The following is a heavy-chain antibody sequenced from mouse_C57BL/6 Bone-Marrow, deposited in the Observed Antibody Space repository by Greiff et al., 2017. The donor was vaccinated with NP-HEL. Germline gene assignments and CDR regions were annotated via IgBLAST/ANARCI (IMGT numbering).Heavy chain of an antibody. CDR3: ARDGGFYAMDD. D-gene: IGHD2-3*01. CDR1: GYTFTDYY. Sequence: VQLQQSGPELVKPGASVKISCKASGYTFTDYYMNWVKQSHGKSLEWIGDINPNNGGTSYNQKFKGKATLTVDKSSSTAYMELRSLTSEDSAVYYCARDGGFYAMDDWGQGTSVTVSS. CDR2: INPNNGGT. V-gene: IGHV1-26*01. J-gene: IGHJ4*01.